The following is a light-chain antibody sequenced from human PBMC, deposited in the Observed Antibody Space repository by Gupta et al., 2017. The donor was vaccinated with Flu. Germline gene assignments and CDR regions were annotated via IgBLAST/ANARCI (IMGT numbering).Light chain of an antibody. CDR3: QQRSSWPPSLT. J-gene: IGKJ4*01. Sequence: EIVLTQSPATLSLSPGERVTISCRASQSVSNFLAWYQQKPGQAPRLLMFDISNRATGLPARFSGSGSGADFSLTISSLEPEDGAFYSCQQRSSWPPSLTFGGGSKVEIK. CDR2: DIS. V-gene: IGKV3-11*01. CDR1: QSVSNF.